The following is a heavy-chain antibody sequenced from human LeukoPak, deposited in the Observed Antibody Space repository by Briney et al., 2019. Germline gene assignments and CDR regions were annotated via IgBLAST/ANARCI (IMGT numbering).Heavy chain of an antibody. CDR3: ARDNYGSGSYYFDY. J-gene: IGHJ4*02. CDR2: IYYSGSL. Sequence: SETLSLTCTVSGGSISSGGFSWSWIRQPPGKGLEWIGYIYYSGSLYYNPSLKSRVTISADRSKNQFSLRVTSVTAADTAVYYCARDNYGSGSYYFDYWGQGTLVTVSS. CDR1: GGSISSGGFS. V-gene: IGHV4-30-2*01. D-gene: IGHD3-10*01.